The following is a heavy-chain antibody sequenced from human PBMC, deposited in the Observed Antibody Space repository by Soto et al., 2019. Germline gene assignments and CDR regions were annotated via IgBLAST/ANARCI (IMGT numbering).Heavy chain of an antibody. CDR1: GFTFSSYG. D-gene: IGHD5-12*01. J-gene: IGHJ4*02. CDR3: AQIRRESGAYGNYFDY. V-gene: IGHV3-30*03. CDR2: ISYDGSNK. Sequence: PGGSLRLSCAASGFTFSSYGMHWVRQAPGKGLEWVAVISYDGSNKYYADSVKGRFTISRDNSKNTLYLQMNSLRAEDTAVYYCAQIRRESGAYGNYFDYWGQGTLATVSS.